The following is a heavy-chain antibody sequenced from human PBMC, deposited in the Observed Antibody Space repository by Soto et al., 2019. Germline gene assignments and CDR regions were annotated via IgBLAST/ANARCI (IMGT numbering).Heavy chain of an antibody. D-gene: IGHD1-7*01. V-gene: IGHV4-4*02. CDR1: GGSISSSNW. CDR2: IYHSGST. CDR3: ARLGTTINTFDS. Sequence: SETLSLTCAVSGGSISSSNWWSWVRQPPGKGLEWIGEIYHSGSTNYNPSLKSRVTISVDKSKNQFSLKLSSVTAADTAVYYCARLGTTINTFDSWGQGTLVTVYS. J-gene: IGHJ5*01.